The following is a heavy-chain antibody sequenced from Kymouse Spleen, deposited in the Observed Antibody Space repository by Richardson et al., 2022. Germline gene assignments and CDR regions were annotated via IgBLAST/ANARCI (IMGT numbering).Heavy chain of an antibody. D-gene: IGHD6-6*01. J-gene: IGHJ6*02. CDR2: INAGNGNT. CDR1: GYTFTSYA. V-gene: IGHV1-3*01. CDR3: AREGQLASNYYYGMDV. Sequence: QVQLVQSGAEVKKPGASVKVSCKASGYTFTSYAMHWVRQAPGQRLEWMGWINAGNGNTKYSQKFQGRVTITRDTSASTAYMELSSLRSEDTAVYYCAREGQLASNYYYGMDVWGQGTTVTVSS.